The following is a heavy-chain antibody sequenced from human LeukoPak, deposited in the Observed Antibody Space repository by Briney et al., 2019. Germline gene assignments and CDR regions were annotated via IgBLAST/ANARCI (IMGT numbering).Heavy chain of an antibody. J-gene: IGHJ6*02. D-gene: IGHD2-2*01. V-gene: IGHV3-53*04. CDR1: GFTVSSNY. CDR2: IYSGGST. Sequence: GGSLRLSCAASGFTVSSNYMSWVRQAPGKRLEWVSVIYSGGSTYYADSVKGRFTISRQNSKNTLDLQMNSLSPEDTAVYYCARDGRYCIITSCYGYYGMDVWGQGTTVTVTS. CDR3: ARDGRYCIITSCYGYYGMDV.